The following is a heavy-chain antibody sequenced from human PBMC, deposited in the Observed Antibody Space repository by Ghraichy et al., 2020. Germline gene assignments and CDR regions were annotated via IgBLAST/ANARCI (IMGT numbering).Heavy chain of an antibody. CDR2: VYYIENT. CDR3: ARAGGQLEYYYYYGMDV. Sequence: SQTLSLTCTVTDYSISNNSSEGNRPPLGSRLYRIYYVYYIENTNYNPSLKSRVTISVDTSKNQFSLKLSSVTAADTAVYYCARAGGQLEYYYYYGMDVWGQGTTVTVSS. CDR1: DYSISNNS. V-gene: IGHV4-59*01. J-gene: IGHJ6*02. D-gene: IGHD2-2*01.